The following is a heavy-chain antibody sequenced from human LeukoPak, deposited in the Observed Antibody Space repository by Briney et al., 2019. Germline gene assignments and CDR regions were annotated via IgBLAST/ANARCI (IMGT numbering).Heavy chain of an antibody. CDR1: GYTFTGYY. V-gene: IGHV1-2*02. D-gene: IGHD6-13*01. J-gene: IGHJ6*03. Sequence: ASVKVSCKASGYTFTGYYMHWVRQAPGQGLEWMGWINPNSGGTNYAQKFQGRVTMTRDTSTSTVYMELSSLRSEDTAVYYCAREGSSSWFNYYYYYMDVWGKGTTVTISS. CDR3: AREGSSSWFNYYYYYMDV. CDR2: INPNSGGT.